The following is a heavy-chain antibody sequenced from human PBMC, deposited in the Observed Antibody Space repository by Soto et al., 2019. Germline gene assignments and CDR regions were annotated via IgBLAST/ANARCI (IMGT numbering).Heavy chain of an antibody. CDR2: IIPLFGTA. D-gene: IGHD1-26*01. Sequence: ASVKVSCKTSGSTFSTYSIVWVRQAPGEGLEWMGGIIPLFGTANYAQKFQDRVTITADKSTNTAFMELSGLKSEDTAMYYCASSSGNNYGVGTNYYFDYWGQGTLVTVSS. CDR3: ASSSGNNYGVGTNYYFDY. CDR1: GSTFSTYS. J-gene: IGHJ4*02. V-gene: IGHV1-69*06.